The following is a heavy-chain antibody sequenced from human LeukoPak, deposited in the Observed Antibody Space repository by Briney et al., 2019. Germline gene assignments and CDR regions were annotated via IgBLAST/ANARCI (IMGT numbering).Heavy chain of an antibody. CDR1: GFTLSSYE. Sequence: GGSLRLSCAASGFTLSSYEMNWVRQAPGKGLEWVSYISSSGSTICYADSVKGRFTISRDNAKNSLYLQMNSLRAEDTAIYYCARGYSYGMDVWGKGTMVTISS. V-gene: IGHV3-48*03. CDR3: ARGYSYGMDV. D-gene: IGHD5-18*01. J-gene: IGHJ6*04. CDR2: ISSSGSTI.